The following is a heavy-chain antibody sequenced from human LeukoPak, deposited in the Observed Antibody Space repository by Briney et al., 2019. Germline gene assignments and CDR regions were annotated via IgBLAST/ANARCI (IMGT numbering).Heavy chain of an antibody. Sequence: GGSLRLSCAASGITFSNYAMSWVRQAPGKGLEWVSVIYSGGSTYYADSVKGRFTISRDNSKNTLYLQMNSLRAEDTAVYYCARDQSDFWSIGYYYMDVWGKGTTVTVSS. D-gene: IGHD3-3*01. CDR1: GITFSNYA. V-gene: IGHV3-53*01. J-gene: IGHJ6*03. CDR3: ARDQSDFWSIGYYYMDV. CDR2: IYSGGST.